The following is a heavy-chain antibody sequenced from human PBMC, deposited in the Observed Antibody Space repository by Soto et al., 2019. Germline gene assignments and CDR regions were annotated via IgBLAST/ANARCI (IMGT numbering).Heavy chain of an antibody. CDR2: IWYDGSLE. D-gene: IGHD3-3*01. J-gene: IGHJ4*02. Sequence: GSLRLSCVASGFSFSSFGMHWVRQAPGKGLEWVAIIWYDGSLEYYADSAKGRFTISRDNSKNTLYLQMNSLRVEDTAVYYCAKPSYDFWSGYYNPFDYWGQGTLVTV. CDR1: GFSFSSFG. CDR3: AKPSYDFWSGYYNPFDY. V-gene: IGHV3-33*03.